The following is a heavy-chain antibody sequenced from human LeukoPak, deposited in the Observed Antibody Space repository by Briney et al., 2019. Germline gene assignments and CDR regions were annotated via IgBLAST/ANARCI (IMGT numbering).Heavy chain of an antibody. J-gene: IGHJ3*02. Sequence: ASVKVSCKASGYTFTGYYMHWVRQAPGQGLEWMGWINPNSGGTNYAQKFQGRVTMTRDTSISTAYMELSRLRSDDTAVYYCARGREFYDSSGSDAFDIRGQGTMVTFSS. CDR3: ARGREFYDSSGSDAFDI. V-gene: IGHV1-2*02. D-gene: IGHD3-22*01. CDR1: GYTFTGYY. CDR2: INPNSGGT.